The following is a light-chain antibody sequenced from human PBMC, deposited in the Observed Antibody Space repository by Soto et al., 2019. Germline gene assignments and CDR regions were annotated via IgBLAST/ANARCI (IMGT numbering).Light chain of an antibody. V-gene: IGKV3-20*01. CDR1: QSIANS. CDR2: GAS. J-gene: IGKJ4*01. Sequence: EIVLTQSPGTLSLSPGERASLSCRASQSIANSLAWYQQKPGQAPRLLIFGASNRATGIPDRFSGSGSGTDFTLTISRLEPEDFAVYHCQQYNNWPLTFGGGTKVEIK. CDR3: QQYNNWPLT.